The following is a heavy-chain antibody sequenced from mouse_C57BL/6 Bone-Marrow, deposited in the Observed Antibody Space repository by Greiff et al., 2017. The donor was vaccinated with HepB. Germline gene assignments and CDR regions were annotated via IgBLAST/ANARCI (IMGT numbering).Heavy chain of an antibody. D-gene: IGHD1-1*01. Sequence: QVQLQQSGAELVRPGTSVKVSCKASGYAFTNYLIEWVKQRPGQGLEWIGVINPGSGGTNYNEKFKGKATLTADKSSSTAYMQLSSLTSEDSAVYFCARRLLRGYYFDYWGQGTTLTVSS. V-gene: IGHV1-54*01. CDR2: INPGSGGT. CDR1: GYAFTNYL. J-gene: IGHJ2*01. CDR3: ARRLLRGYYFDY.